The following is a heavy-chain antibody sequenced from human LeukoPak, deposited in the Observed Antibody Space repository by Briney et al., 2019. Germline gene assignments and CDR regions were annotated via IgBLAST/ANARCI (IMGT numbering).Heavy chain of an antibody. D-gene: IGHD3-10*01. CDR1: GFTITSYG. Sequence: ASVKVSCSFSGFTITSYGIHWVQQSPGQGLEWMGWINPGNGSPSYAKKFQGRFTMTRDMPTTTAYTDLSSLTSEDMAVYYSSSRSGSYGAGAFDIWGQGTMVTVSS. J-gene: IGHJ3*02. CDR2: INPGNGSP. CDR3: SSRSGSYGAGAFDI. V-gene: IGHV1-38-4*01.